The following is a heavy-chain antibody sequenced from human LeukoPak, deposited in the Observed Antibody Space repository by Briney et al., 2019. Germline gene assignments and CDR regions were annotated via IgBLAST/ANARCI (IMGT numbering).Heavy chain of an antibody. CDR3: ARSRLGLWLSVIDY. V-gene: IGHV3-30*03. Sequence: GGSLRLSCEASGFTFNIFSMHWIRQTPGKGLEWVSATSHDESNKLYADSVKGRFTISRDNSRDTVYPQMNSLRLDDTGTYYCARSRLGLWLSVIDYWGQGSLVTVSA. CDR2: TSHDESNK. CDR1: GFTFNIFS. D-gene: IGHD3-9*01. J-gene: IGHJ4*01.